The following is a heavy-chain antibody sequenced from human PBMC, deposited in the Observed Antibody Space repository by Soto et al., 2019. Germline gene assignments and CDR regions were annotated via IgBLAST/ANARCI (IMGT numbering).Heavy chain of an antibody. Sequence: ETLSLTCTVSVGSISSYYWSWIRQPPGKGLEWIGYIYYSGSTNYNPSLKSRVTISVDTSKNQFSLKLSSVTAADTAVYYCARGLPADANFDYWGQGTLVTVSS. V-gene: IGHV4-59*01. D-gene: IGHD2-2*01. CDR3: ARGLPADANFDY. CDR2: IYYSGST. J-gene: IGHJ4*02. CDR1: VGSISSYY.